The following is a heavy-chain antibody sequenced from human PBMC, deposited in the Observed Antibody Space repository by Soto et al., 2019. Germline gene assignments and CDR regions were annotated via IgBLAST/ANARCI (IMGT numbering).Heavy chain of an antibody. J-gene: IGHJ4*02. CDR3: AREPRIWYSCCLDY. D-gene: IGHD6-13*01. CDR2: ISAYNGHT. V-gene: IGHV1-18*01. CDR1: GYTFTSYG. Sequence: QVQLVQSGAEVKKPGASVKVSCKTSGYTFTSYGISWVRQAPGQGLEWMGWISAYNGHTNYAQKLQGRLTMTTDTSTSTAYMELRRLRSDDTAVYYCAREPRIWYSCCLDYWGQGTLVTVFS.